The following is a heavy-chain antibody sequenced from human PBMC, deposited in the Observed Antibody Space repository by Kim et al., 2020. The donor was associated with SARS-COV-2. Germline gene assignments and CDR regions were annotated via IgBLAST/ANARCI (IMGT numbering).Heavy chain of an antibody. CDR2: VNPKSGDT. CDR1: GYTFTDYY. D-gene: IGHD7-27*01. V-gene: IGHV1-2*04. CDR3: VRDRLGSQGKYFDC. Sequence: ASVKVSCKASGYTFTDYYMHWLRQAPGQGFEWMGWVNPKSGDTHYAQKFQGWVTMTRDTSITTAYMELSRLKSDDTAVYYCVRDRLGSQGKYFDCWGQGTLVTVSS. J-gene: IGHJ4*02.